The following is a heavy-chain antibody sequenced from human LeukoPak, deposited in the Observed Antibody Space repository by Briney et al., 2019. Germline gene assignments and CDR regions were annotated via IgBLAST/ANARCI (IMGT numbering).Heavy chain of an antibody. CDR2: ISWNSGSI. CDR3: AKVGDGYNYYYYMDV. Sequence: GRSLRLSCAASGFTFDDYAMHWVRQAPGKGLEWVSGISWNSGSIGYADSVKGRFTISRDNAKNSLYLQMNSLRAEDTALYYCAKVGDGYNYYYYMDVWGKGTTVTVSS. CDR1: GFTFDDYA. D-gene: IGHD5-24*01. J-gene: IGHJ6*03. V-gene: IGHV3-9*01.